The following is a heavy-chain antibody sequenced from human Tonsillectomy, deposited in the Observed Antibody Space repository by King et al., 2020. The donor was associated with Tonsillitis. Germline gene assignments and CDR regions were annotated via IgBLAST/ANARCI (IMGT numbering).Heavy chain of an antibody. V-gene: IGHV1-2*02. J-gene: IGHJ3*02. D-gene: IGHD2-2*01. CDR3: ALRRAYFSSATCYSAQAFDI. CDR2: SNPNSGGT. Sequence: QLVQSGAEVKKPGASVKVSCKAARDTFAAYYVHWVRQAPGQGLEWMGWSNPNSGGTNYAQKFQGRVTMARDTSIYTAYMELSGLRYDDTAMYYCALRRAYFSSATCYSAQAFDIWGQGTIFTVSS. CDR1: RDTFAAYY.